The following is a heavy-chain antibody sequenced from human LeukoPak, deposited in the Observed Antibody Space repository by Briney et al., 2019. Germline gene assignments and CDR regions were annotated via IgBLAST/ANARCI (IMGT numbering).Heavy chain of an antibody. CDR1: DGSISSYY. D-gene: IGHD1-1*01. Sequence: SETLPLTCTVSDGSISSYYWSWLRQPPGKGLEWIGHIYYSGSTNYNPSLKSRVTISVDTSKSQFSLKLSSVTAADTAVYYCARSTLTGYYYYGMDVWGQGTTVTVSS. J-gene: IGHJ6*02. CDR3: ARSTLTGYYYYGMDV. CDR2: IYYSGST. V-gene: IGHV4-59*01.